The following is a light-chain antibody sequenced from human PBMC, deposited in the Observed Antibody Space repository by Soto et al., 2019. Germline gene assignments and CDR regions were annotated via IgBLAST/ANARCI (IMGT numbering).Light chain of an antibody. CDR1: QSISSW. Sequence: DIQMTQSPSTLSASVGDRVTITCRASQSISSWLAWYQKKPGKAPNLLIYKTSSLESGVPSRFSGSGSGTEVTLTANSLQPDDFATYYCQQYDSYTLTLGGGTKVEIK. CDR3: QQYDSYTLT. CDR2: KTS. V-gene: IGKV1-5*03. J-gene: IGKJ4*01.